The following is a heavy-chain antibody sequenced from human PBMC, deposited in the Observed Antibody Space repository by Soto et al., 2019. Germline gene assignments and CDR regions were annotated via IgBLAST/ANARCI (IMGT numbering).Heavy chain of an antibody. V-gene: IGHV4-31*03. D-gene: IGHD2-2*01. J-gene: IGHJ5*02. Sequence: KPSETLSLTCTVSGGSISSGGYYWSWIRQHPGKGLEWIGYIYYSGSTYYNPSLKSRVTISVDTSKNQFSLKLSSVTAADTAVYYCARGRGDIVVVPAATITGWFDPWGQGTLVTVSS. CDR3: ARGRGDIVVVPAATITGWFDP. CDR2: IYYSGST. CDR1: GGSISSGGYY.